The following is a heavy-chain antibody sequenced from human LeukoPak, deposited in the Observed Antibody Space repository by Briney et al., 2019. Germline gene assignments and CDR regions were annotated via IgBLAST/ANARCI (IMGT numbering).Heavy chain of an antibody. CDR3: ATYSGSSNLDY. Sequence: ASVKVSCKASGYTFTSYYMHWVRQAPGQGLEWMGIINPSGGSTSYAQKFQGRVTMTRDTSTSTVYIELSSLRSEDTAVYYCATYSGSSNLDYWGQGTLVTVSS. J-gene: IGHJ4*02. D-gene: IGHD1-26*01. CDR1: GYTFTSYY. V-gene: IGHV1-46*01. CDR2: INPSGGST.